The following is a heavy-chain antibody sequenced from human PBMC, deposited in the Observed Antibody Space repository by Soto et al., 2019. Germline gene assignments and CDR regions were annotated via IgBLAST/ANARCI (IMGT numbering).Heavy chain of an antibody. CDR1: GYTFTSYG. V-gene: IGHV1-18*01. J-gene: IGHJ1*01. Sequence: ATVEVSCKASGYTFTSYGISWMRQSPGQRREWMVWISAYNGNTNYAQKRQGRVTMTSDTSPRTAYSELRSLRSADSAVYYCARGRVPAKNNFIDWGAGTLVAGS. CDR3: ARGRVPAKNNFID. D-gene: IGHD2-15*01. CDR2: ISAYNGNT.